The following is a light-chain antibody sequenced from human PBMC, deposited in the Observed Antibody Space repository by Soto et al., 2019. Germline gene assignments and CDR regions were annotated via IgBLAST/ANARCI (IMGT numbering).Light chain of an antibody. CDR3: QQYNSYRGT. Sequence: DIQVTQSPSTLSASVGDRVTITCRASQSISTWLAWYQQKPGKAPKLLIFDASRLESGVPSRFSGSGSGTEFTLTISSLQPDDFATYYCQQYNSYRGTFGQRTKV. CDR2: DAS. V-gene: IGKV1-5*01. CDR1: QSISTW. J-gene: IGKJ1*01.